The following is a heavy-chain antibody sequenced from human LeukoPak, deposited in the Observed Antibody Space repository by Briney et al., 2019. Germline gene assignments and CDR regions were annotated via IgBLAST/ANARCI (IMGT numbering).Heavy chain of an antibody. Sequence: PGGSLRLSCAASGFTFSSYAMSWVRQAPGKGLEWVSAISGSGGSTYYADSVKGRFTISRDNSKNTLYLQMNSLRAEDTALYYCAKDYHALHYDISYAFDIWGQGTMVTVSS. D-gene: IGHD3-9*01. V-gene: IGHV3-23*01. CDR1: GFTFSSYA. CDR3: AKDYHALHYDISYAFDI. J-gene: IGHJ3*02. CDR2: ISGSGGST.